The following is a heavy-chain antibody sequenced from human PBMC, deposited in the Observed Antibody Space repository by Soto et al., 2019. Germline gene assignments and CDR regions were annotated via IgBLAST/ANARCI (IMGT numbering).Heavy chain of an antibody. CDR3: AIDRCYYGSGSYPNYYYYYGMDV. CDR1: GFTFSSYW. CDR2: LNQDVSEK. V-gene: IGHV3-7*05. J-gene: IGHJ6*02. Sequence: PGGSVRLSCAASGFTFSSYWMSWVRQAPGKGMKWVANLNQDVSEKYYVDSVKGRFTISRDNAKNSLYLQMYSLRAEDTAVYYCAIDRCYYGSGSYPNYYYYYGMDVWGQGTTVTVSS. D-gene: IGHD3-10*01.